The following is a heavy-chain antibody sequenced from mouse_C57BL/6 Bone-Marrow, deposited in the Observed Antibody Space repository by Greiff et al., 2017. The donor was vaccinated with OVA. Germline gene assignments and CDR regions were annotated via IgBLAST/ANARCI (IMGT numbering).Heavy chain of an antibody. D-gene: IGHD1-1*01. CDR2: LDPENGDT. J-gene: IGHJ3*01. V-gene: IGHV14-4*01. CDR3: TIHYYGSSWFAY. Sequence: VQLKQSGAELVRPGASVKLSCTASGFNIKDDYMHWVKQRPEQGLEWIGWLDPENGDTEYASKFQGKATRTADTSSNTAYLQLSSLTSEDTAVYYCTIHYYGSSWFAYWGQGTLVTVSA. CDR1: GFNIKDDY.